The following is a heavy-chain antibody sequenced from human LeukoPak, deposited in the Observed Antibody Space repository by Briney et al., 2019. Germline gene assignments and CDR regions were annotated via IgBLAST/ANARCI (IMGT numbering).Heavy chain of an antibody. CDR2: ISASGTMT. J-gene: IGHJ4*02. CDR3: AKDLRGYEQGYFDY. CDR1: GFTFSNYA. Sequence: GGSLRLSCAASGFTFSNYAMSWVRQAPGKGLEWVSGISASGTMTYYADSVKGRFTISRDNSKNTLYLQMNSLRAEDTAVYYCAKDLRGYEQGYFDYWGQGTLVTVSS. D-gene: IGHD5-12*01. V-gene: IGHV3-23*01.